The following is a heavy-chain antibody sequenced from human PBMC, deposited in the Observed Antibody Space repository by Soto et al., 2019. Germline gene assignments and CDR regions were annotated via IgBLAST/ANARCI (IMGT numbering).Heavy chain of an antibody. V-gene: IGHV1-69*06. CDR1: GGTFSSYA. Sequence: SVKVSCKASGGTFSSYAISWVRQAPGQGLEWMGGIIPIFGTANYAQKFQGRVTITADKSTSTAYMELSSLRSEDTAVYYCARGADIVATTYYYYGMDVWGQGTTVTVSS. D-gene: IGHD5-12*01. CDR2: IIPIFGTA. J-gene: IGHJ6*02. CDR3: ARGADIVATTYYYYGMDV.